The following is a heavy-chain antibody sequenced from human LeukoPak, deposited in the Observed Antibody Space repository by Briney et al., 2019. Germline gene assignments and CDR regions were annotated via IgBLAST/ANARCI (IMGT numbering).Heavy chain of an antibody. CDR3: AKDPAYYYDSSGYYH. V-gene: IGHV3-30*02. CDR1: GFTFSSYG. J-gene: IGHJ5*02. D-gene: IGHD3-22*01. CDR2: IRYDGSNK. Sequence: PGGSLRLSCAASGFTFSSYGMHCVRQAPGKGLEWVAFIRYDGSNKYYADSVKGRFTISRDNSKNTLYLQMNSLRAEDMAVYYCAKDPAYYYDSSGYYHWGQGTLVTVSS.